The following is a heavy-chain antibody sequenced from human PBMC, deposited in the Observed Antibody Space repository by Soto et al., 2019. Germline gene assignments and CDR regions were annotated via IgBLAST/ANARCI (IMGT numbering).Heavy chain of an antibody. V-gene: IGHV3-30*04. D-gene: IGHD2-15*01. J-gene: IGHJ4*02. CDR3: ACSGSPYKVLVRFDY. Sequence: QPVGSLRLSCAASGFAFNTYALHWVRQAPGKGLEWVAVISYDGSIKYYADSVKGRFTISRDSSRSTLYLQMDSLTTEDTAVYYCACSGSPYKVLVRFDYWGQGTLVTVSS. CDR1: GFAFNTYA. CDR2: ISYDGSIK.